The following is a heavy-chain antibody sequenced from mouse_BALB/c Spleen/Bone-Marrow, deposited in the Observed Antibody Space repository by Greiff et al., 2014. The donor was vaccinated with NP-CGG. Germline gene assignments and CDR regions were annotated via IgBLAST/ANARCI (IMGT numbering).Heavy chain of an antibody. V-gene: IGHV1-9*01. D-gene: IGHD4-1*01. CDR2: ILPGSGST. Sequence: QVQLQQSGAELMKPGASVKISCKATGYTFSSYWIEWVKQRPGHGLEWIGEILPGSGSTNYNEKFKGKATFTADTSSNTAYMQLSSLTSEDSAVYYCAIDWDPFAYWGQGTLVTVSA. CDR1: GYTFSSYW. CDR3: AIDWDPFAY. J-gene: IGHJ3*01.